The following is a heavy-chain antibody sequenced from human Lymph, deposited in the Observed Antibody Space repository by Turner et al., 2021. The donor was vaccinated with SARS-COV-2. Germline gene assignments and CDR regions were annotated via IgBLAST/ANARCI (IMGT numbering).Heavy chain of an antibody. CDR2: ITFTSSYI. Sequence: EVQLVESGGGLVKPGGSMRLSRSASGFTFSSYSMNWVRQAPGKGREWVSSITFTSSYIYYADSVKGRFTISRDNAKNSLYLQMNSLRAEDTAVYYCARGPPDFPYYFDYWGQGTLVTVSS. J-gene: IGHJ4*02. CDR1: GFTFSSYS. V-gene: IGHV3-21*01. CDR3: ARGPPDFPYYFDY. D-gene: IGHD2-21*02.